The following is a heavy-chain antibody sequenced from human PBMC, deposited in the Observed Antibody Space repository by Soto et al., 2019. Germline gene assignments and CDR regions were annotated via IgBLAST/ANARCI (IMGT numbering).Heavy chain of an antibody. J-gene: IGHJ6*01. CDR3: SRAKTTRNTVFFYLFVMDV. CDR1: GFTFSSYS. CDR2: ISGGGGST. Sequence: PGGSLRLSCAASGFTFSSYSMNWVRQAPGKGLEWVADISGGGGSTYYADSVKGRFTISRDNSKNTLYLQMNSLRDEDTAVYYCSRAKTTRNTVFFYLFVMDVW. D-gene: IGHD4-17*01. V-gene: IGHV3-48*02.